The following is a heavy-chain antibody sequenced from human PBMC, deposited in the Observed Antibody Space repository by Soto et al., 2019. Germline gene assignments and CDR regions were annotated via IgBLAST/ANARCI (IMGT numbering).Heavy chain of an antibody. CDR3: AAGLLLWFGELPNYYYYGMDV. CDR2: IVVGSGNT. D-gene: IGHD3-10*01. J-gene: IGHJ6*02. Sequence: ASVKVSCKASGFTFTSSAMQWVRQARGQRLEWIGWIVVGSGNTNYAQKFQERVTITRDMSTSTAYMELSSLRSEDTAVYYCAAGLLLWFGELPNYYYYGMDVWGQGTTVTVSS. V-gene: IGHV1-58*02. CDR1: GFTFTSSA.